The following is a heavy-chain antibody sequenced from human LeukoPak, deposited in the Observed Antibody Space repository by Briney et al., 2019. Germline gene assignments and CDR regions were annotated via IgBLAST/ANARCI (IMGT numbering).Heavy chain of an antibody. V-gene: IGHV3-9*01. D-gene: IGHD6-13*01. CDR2: ISWNSGSI. CDR3: AKDPHEIAAVGYFDY. Sequence: GRSLRLSCAASGFTFDDYAMHWVRQAPGKGLEWVSGISWNSGSIGYADSVKGRFTISRDNAKNSLYLQMNSLRAEDTALYYCAKDPHEIAAVGYFDYWGQGTLVTVSS. CDR1: GFTFDDYA. J-gene: IGHJ4*02.